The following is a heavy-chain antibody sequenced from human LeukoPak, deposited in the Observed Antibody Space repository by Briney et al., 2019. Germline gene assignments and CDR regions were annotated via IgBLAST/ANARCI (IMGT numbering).Heavy chain of an antibody. CDR3: AKTFFGYGDYAY. Sequence: SVKVSCKASGGTFSSYAISWVRQAPGQGLEWMGRIIPIFGSANYAQKFQGRVTITTDESTSTAYMELSSLRSEDTAVYYCAKTFFGYGDYAYWGQGTLVTVSS. V-gene: IGHV1-69*05. CDR2: IIPIFGSA. CDR1: GGTFSSYA. J-gene: IGHJ4*02. D-gene: IGHD4-17*01.